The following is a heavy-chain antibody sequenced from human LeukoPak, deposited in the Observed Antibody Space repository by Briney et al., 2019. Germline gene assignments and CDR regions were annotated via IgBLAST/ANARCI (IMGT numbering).Heavy chain of an antibody. CDR2: INPNSGGT. D-gene: IGHD4-23*01. CDR3: ARGGFMTTVVTPNY. J-gene: IGHJ4*02. CDR1: GYTFTGYY. Sequence: ASVKVSCKASGYTFTGYYMHWVRQATGQGLEWMGWINPNSGGTNYAQKFQGRVTMTRDTSISTAYMELSRLRSEDTAVYYCARGGFMTTVVTPNYWGQGTLVTVSS. V-gene: IGHV1-2*02.